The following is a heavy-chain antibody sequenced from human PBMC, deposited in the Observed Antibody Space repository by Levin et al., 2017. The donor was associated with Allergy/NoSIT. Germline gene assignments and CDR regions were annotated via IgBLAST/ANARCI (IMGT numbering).Heavy chain of an antibody. CDR2: IKSKIDGETT. CDR1: GFTFSKAW. CDR3: ARRIVTTGGSETFDI. Sequence: PGGSLRLSCAVSGFTFSKAWMTWVRQAPGKGLEWVGRIKSKIDGETTDYAASVKGRFTISRDDSKDTLYLQMNSLKTEDTAVYYCARRIVTTGGSETFDIWGQGTMVTVSS. J-gene: IGHJ3*02. D-gene: IGHD5-12*01. V-gene: IGHV3-15*01.